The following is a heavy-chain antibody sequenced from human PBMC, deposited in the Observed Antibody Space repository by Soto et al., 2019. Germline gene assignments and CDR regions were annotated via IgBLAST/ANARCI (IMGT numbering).Heavy chain of an antibody. D-gene: IGHD6-6*01. J-gene: IGHJ4*02. V-gene: IGHV3-21*01. CDR2: ISSSSSYI. CDR1: GFTFSSYS. CDR3: ARPRVYSSSALDY. Sequence: EVQLVESGGGLVKPGGSLRLSCAASGFTFSSYSMNWVRQAPGKGLEWVSSISSSSSYIYYADSVKGRFTISRDNAKNSLYLQMNSLRAEDTAVYYCARPRVYSSSALDYWGQGTLVTVSS.